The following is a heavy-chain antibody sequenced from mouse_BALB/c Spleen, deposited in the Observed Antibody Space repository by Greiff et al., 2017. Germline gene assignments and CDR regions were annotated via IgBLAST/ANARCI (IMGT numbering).Heavy chain of an antibody. V-gene: IGHV1S81*02. Sequence: QVQLQQPGAELVKPGASVKLSCKASGYTFTSYYMYWVKQRPGQGLEWIGEINPSNGGTNFNEKFKSKATLTVDKSSSTAYMQLSSLTSEDSAVYYCTRRAVYYDYDDYAMDYWGQGTSVTVSS. D-gene: IGHD2-4*01. J-gene: IGHJ4*01. CDR1: GYTFTSYY. CDR3: TRRAVYYDYDDYAMDY. CDR2: INPSNGGT.